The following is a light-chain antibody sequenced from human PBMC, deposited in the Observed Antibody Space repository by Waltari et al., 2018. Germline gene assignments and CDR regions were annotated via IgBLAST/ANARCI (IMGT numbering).Light chain of an antibody. CDR3: QSYDTTLSVV. Sequence: QSVLTQPPSVSGAPGQRGSIHCTGTTSNTGAGYGVHWYQQGPGKAPKLILYGINTRPVGVPDRFFGSQSGTSASLAIIGLQAEDEADYYCQSYDTTLSVVFGGGTKLTVL. V-gene: IGLV1-40*01. CDR2: GIN. J-gene: IGLJ2*01. CDR1: TSNTGAGYG.